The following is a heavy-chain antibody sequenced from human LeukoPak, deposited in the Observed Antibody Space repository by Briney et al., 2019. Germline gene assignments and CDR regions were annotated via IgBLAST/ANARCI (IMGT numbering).Heavy chain of an antibody. D-gene: IGHD3-9*01. J-gene: IGHJ4*02. CDR2: INADGGST. Sequence: GGSLRLSCAASGFTFSSYWMHWVRQAPGKGLVWVSRINADGGSTNYADSVKGRFTISRDNAKNTLYLQMNSLRAEDTAVYYCARDPYDILIGPYFDYWGQGTLVTVSS. CDR3: ARDPYDILIGPYFDY. CDR1: GFTFSSYW. V-gene: IGHV3-74*01.